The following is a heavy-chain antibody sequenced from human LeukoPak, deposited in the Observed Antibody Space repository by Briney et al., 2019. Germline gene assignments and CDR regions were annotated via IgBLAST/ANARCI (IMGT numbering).Heavy chain of an antibody. Sequence: GGSLRLSCAASGFTFSDFYMSWLRQTPGKGLEWVSYISATGTTMDYADSVKGRFTISRDNAKDSLYLQMNNLGAEDTAVYYCAKGHTYGMTWGQGTLVTVSS. CDR1: GFTFSDFY. V-gene: IGHV3-11*01. D-gene: IGHD5-18*01. CDR2: ISATGTTM. J-gene: IGHJ1*01. CDR3: AKGHTYGMT.